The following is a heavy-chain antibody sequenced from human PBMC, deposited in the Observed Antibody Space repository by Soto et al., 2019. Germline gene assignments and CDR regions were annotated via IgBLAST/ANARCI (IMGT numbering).Heavy chain of an antibody. Sequence: GAPVKVSCKASGYTFTSYGISWVRQAPVRGLGWMGWISAYNGNTNYAQKRLGRVTMTTDTSTSTAYMELRSLRSDDTEVYYCARDYRVYCSGGSCDSDDYWGQGTLVAVSS. D-gene: IGHD2-15*01. CDR3: ARDYRVYCSGGSCDSDDY. J-gene: IGHJ4*02. V-gene: IGHV1-18*04. CDR1: GYTFTSYG. CDR2: ISAYNGNT.